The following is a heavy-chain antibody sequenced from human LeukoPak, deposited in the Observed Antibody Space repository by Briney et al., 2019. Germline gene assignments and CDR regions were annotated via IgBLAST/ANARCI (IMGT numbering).Heavy chain of an antibody. Sequence: GGSVRLSCAASGFTFSNYDIYWVRQAPGKGLEWVAFIRYDESDKYYPDSVKGRFTISRDNAKNSLYLQMNSLRAEDTAVYYCASWAGGYDFWSGSPLDIWGQGTMVTVSS. CDR2: IRYDESDK. CDR1: GFTFSNYD. J-gene: IGHJ3*02. D-gene: IGHD3-3*01. CDR3: ASWAGGYDFWSGSPLDI. V-gene: IGHV3-30*02.